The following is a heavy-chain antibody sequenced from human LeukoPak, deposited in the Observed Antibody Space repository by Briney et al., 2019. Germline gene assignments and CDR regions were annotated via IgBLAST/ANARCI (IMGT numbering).Heavy chain of an antibody. CDR1: GGSFSTYY. Sequence: PSETLSLTCTVSGGSFSTYYWSWIRQPPGKGLEWIGYIYYSGSIDYNPSLKSRVTMSLDTSRNQFSLKLSSVTAADTAVYYCARGSGWYLPWGQGTLVTVSS. CDR2: IYYSGSI. J-gene: IGHJ5*02. V-gene: IGHV4-59*01. CDR3: ARGSGWYLP. D-gene: IGHD6-19*01.